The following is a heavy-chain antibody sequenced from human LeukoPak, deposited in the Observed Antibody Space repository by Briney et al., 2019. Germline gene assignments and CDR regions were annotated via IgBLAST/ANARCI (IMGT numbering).Heavy chain of an antibody. Sequence: SETLSLTCTVSGDSINSLDLWSWVRQPPGKGLEWIGQMYLSGTTHSNPSVKSRVTISIDKSKNQFFLNLSSVTAADTAVYYCAGLVGRYSSGLYYYYFDYWGQGTLVTVSS. V-gene: IGHV4-4*02. CDR1: GDSINSLDL. CDR3: AGLVGRYSSGLYYYYFDY. CDR2: MYLSGTT. D-gene: IGHD3-22*01. J-gene: IGHJ4*02.